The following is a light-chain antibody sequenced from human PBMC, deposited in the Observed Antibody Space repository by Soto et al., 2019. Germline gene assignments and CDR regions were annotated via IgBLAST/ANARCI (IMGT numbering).Light chain of an antibody. Sequence: EFVLTQSPGTLSLSPGERATLSCRASQTVRHNSLAWYQQKPGQAPRLLIYDASSRATGIPDRFSGGGSGTDFTLTISRLEPEDFAVYYCQQFSSYPLTFGGGTKVEIK. CDR2: DAS. J-gene: IGKJ4*01. CDR3: QQFSSYPLT. CDR1: QTVRHNS. V-gene: IGKV3-20*01.